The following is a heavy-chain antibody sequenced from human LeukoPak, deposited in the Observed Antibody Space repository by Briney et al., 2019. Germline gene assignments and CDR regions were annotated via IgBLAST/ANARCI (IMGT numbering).Heavy chain of an antibody. D-gene: IGHD3-16*01. CDR2: INPNSGGT. J-gene: IGHJ6*02. CDR3: ARELGGGPYYGMDV. V-gene: IGHV1-2*02. Sequence: ASVKVSCKASGYTFTGYYMHWVRQAPGQGLEWMGWINPNSGGTNYAQKFQGRVTMTRDTSISTAYMELSRLRSDDTAVYYCARELGGGPYYGMDVWGQGTTVTVSS. CDR1: GYTFTGYY.